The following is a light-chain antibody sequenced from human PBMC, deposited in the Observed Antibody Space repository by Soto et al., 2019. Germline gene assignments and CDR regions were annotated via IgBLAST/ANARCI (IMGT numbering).Light chain of an antibody. V-gene: IGKV4-1*01. CDR3: QHFFSPPFP. Sequence: DIVMTQSPDSLAVSLGERATINCKSSQSLLANCNNKNCLAWYQHKPGQPPKMLILWASTRESGVPDRFSGSGSGTDFTLTSSSLQAEDAAVYYFQHFFSPPFPFGQGTKLEIK. CDR2: WAS. J-gene: IGKJ2*01. CDR1: QSLLANCNNKNC.